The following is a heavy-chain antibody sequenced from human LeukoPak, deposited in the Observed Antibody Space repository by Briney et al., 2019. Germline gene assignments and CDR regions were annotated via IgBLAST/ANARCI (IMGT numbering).Heavy chain of an antibody. J-gene: IGHJ4*02. CDR3: ERDLGYSSSSPPGY. CDR2: ISAYNGNT. D-gene: IGHD6-6*01. V-gene: IGHV1-18*01. Sequence: ASVKVSCKASGYTFTSYGISWVRQAPGQGLEWMGWISAYNGNTNYAQKLQGRVTMTTDTSTGTAYMELRSLRSDDTAVYYCERDLGYSSSSPPGYWGQGTLVTVSS. CDR1: GYTFTSYG.